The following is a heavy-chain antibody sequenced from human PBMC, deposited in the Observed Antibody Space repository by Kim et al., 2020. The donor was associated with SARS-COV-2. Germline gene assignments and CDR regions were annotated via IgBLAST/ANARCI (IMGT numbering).Heavy chain of an antibody. CDR1: GGSFSGYY. J-gene: IGHJ6*03. CDR2: INHSGST. CDR3: ARGYTIFGVVTKKRVYYYMDV. V-gene: IGHV4-34*01. Sequence: SETLSLTCAVYGGSFSGYYWSWIRQPPGKGLEWIGEINHSGSTNYNPSLKSRVTISVDTSKNQFSLKLSSVTAADTAVYYCARGYTIFGVVTKKRVYYYMDVWGKGTTVTVSS. D-gene: IGHD3-3*01.